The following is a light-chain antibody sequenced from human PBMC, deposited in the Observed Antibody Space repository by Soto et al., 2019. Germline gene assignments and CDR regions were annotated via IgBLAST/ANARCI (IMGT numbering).Light chain of an antibody. CDR2: GPS. J-gene: IGKJ4*01. Sequence: EIVMTQSPATLSVSPGERATLSCRASQTVSSKLAWYQQKPGQAPRLLIYGPSTRATGVPARFSGSGSGTAFLVTISTPQSDDVAVYYCQQYTTWPLTFGGGTKVEIK. V-gene: IGKV3-15*01. CDR3: QQYTTWPLT. CDR1: QTVSSK.